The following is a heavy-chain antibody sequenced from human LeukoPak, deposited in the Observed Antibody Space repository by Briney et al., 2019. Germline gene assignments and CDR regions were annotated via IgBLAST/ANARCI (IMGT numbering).Heavy chain of an antibody. V-gene: IGHV3-53*01. J-gene: IGHJ4*02. Sequence: PGGSLRLSCAASGFTVSSNYMSWVRQAPGKGLEWVSVIYSGGSTYYADSVKGRFTISRDNSKNTLYLQMNSLRAEDTAVYYCARLGVGGGRDGYNYGHYFDYWGQGTLVTVSS. CDR1: GFTVSSNY. D-gene: IGHD5-24*01. CDR2: IYSGGST. CDR3: ARLGVGGGRDGYNYGHYFDY.